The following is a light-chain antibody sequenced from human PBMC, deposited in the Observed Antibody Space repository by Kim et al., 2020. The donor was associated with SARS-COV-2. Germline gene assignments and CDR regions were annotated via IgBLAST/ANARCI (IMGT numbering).Light chain of an antibody. Sequence: SYELTQPPSVSVSPGQTASITCSGDKLGDRYACWYQQRPGQSPVLVIYQDNKRPSEIPERFSGSNSGDTATLTISGTQTMDEADYYCQTWDSSTVLFGGGTRLTVL. CDR3: QTWDSSTVL. CDR1: KLGDRY. V-gene: IGLV3-1*01. J-gene: IGLJ2*01. CDR2: QDN.